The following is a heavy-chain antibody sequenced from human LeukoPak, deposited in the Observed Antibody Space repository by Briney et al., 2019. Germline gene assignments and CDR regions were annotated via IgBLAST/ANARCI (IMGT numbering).Heavy chain of an antibody. D-gene: IGHD3-22*01. V-gene: IGHV4-59*11. Sequence: PSETLSLTCTVSGGSISSHYWSWIRQPPGKGLEWIGYIYYSGSTKYNPSLKSRVTISVDTSKNQFSLKLSSVTAADTAVYYCARAQLRGYYYDSSPRVEFDYWGQGTLVTVSS. CDR3: ARAQLRGYYYDSSPRVEFDY. CDR1: GGSISSHY. CDR2: IYYSGST. J-gene: IGHJ4*02.